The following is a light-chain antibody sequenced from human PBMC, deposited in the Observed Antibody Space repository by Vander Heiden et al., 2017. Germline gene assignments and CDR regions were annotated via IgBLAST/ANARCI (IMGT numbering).Light chain of an antibody. Sequence: DIQMTQSPPSLSASLGDRVTITCRASERIDHYLNWYRQKPGKGPELLIYAASNLKSWVPSRFSGCGSGTDFTLTIASLRPEDFATYYCQQSYGAPYNFGQGTKLE. J-gene: IGKJ2*01. CDR3: QQSYGAPYN. CDR1: ERIDHY. V-gene: IGKV1-39*01. CDR2: AAS.